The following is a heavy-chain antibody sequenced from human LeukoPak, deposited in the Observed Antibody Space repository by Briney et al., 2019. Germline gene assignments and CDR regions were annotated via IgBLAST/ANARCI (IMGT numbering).Heavy chain of an antibody. CDR1: EFTFRSYD. V-gene: IGHV3-30*03. CDR3: ARPRIAARSYYYMDV. CDR2: ISYDGSNK. J-gene: IGHJ6*03. Sequence: HPGGSLRLSCVASEFTFRSYDMHWVRQAPGKGLEWVAVISYDGSNKDYADSVKGRFTISRDNTKNTLFLQMNSLRAEDTAVYYCARPRIAARSYYYMDVWGKGTTVTVSS. D-gene: IGHD6-6*01.